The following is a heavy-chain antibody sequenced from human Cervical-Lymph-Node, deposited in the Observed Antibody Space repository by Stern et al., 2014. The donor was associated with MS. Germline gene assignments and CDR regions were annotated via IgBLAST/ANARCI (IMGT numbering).Heavy chain of an antibody. CDR2: ISPYASRT. Sequence: EVQLVESGAEVKKPGEPLKISWKVSGYSFTTYYIAWVRQMPGKGLEWMGVISPYASRTPYSPSFQGQVTISADKSITTAYLQWSSLRASATAMYYCARHVQGFDYWGQGTLVTVSS. CDR3: ARHVQGFDY. CDR1: GYSFTTYY. J-gene: IGHJ4*02. V-gene: IGHV5-51*01.